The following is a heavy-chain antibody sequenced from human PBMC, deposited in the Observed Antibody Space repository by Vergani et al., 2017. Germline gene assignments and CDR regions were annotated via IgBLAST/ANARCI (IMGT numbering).Heavy chain of an antibody. D-gene: IGHD1-26*01. CDR2: ISWNSGST. CDR1: GFTFDDYA. J-gene: IGHJ3*02. Sequence: EVQLLESGGGLVQPGRSLRLSCAASGFTFDDYAMHWVRQAPGKGLEWVSGISWNSGSTGYADSVKGRFTISRDNAKNSLYLQMNSLRAEDTALYYCAKEITFGGSSDAFDIWGQGTMVTVSS. V-gene: IGHV3-9*01. CDR3: AKEITFGGSSDAFDI.